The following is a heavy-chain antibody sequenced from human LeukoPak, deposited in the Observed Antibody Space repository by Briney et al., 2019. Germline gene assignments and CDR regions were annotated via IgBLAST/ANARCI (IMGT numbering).Heavy chain of an antibody. D-gene: IGHD3-22*01. Sequence: GRSLRLSCAASGFTFSSYGMHWVRQAPGKGLEWVAVIWYDGSNKYYADSVKGRFTISRDNSKNTLYLQMNSLRAEDTAVYYCAKVAYYDSSGALLDAFDIWGQGTMVTVSS. J-gene: IGHJ3*02. CDR2: IWYDGSNK. CDR3: AKVAYYDSSGALLDAFDI. CDR1: GFTFSSYG. V-gene: IGHV3-33*06.